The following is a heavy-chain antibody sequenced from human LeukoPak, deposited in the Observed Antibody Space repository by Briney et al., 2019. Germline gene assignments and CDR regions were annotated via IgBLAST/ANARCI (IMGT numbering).Heavy chain of an antibody. D-gene: IGHD3-10*01. CDR2: ISYDGSNK. CDR3: ARGVLYYYGSGSYYKDAFDI. J-gene: IGHJ3*02. CDR1: GFTFSSYS. V-gene: IGHV3-30*03. Sequence: GGSLRLSCAASGFTFSSYSMNWVRQAPGKGLEWVAVISYDGSNKYYADSVKGRFTISRDNSKNTLYLQMNSLRAEDTAVYYCARGVLYYYGSGSYYKDAFDIWGQGTMVTVSS.